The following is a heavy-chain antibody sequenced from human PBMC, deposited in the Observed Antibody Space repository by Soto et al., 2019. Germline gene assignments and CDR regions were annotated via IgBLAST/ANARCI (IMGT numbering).Heavy chain of an antibody. J-gene: IGHJ2*01. CDR3: ARVRDYGDYAYFDL. D-gene: IGHD4-17*01. V-gene: IGHV4-30-4*01. Sequence: QVQLQESGPGLVKPSQTLSLTCTVSGGSISSGDYYWSWIRQPPGKVLEWIGYIYYSGSTYYNPSRKRRGTISVDTSMNQFSLELSAVTAADTAVYGCARVRDYGDYAYFDLWGRGTLVAVSS. CDR1: GGSISSGDYY. CDR2: IYYSGST.